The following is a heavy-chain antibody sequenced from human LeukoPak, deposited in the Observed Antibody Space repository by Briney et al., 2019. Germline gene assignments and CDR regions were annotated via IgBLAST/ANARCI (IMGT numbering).Heavy chain of an antibody. CDR1: GFTFDDYA. D-gene: IGHD1-26*01. CDR3: AREVGIRGHFDY. V-gene: IGHV3-9*01. Sequence: GGSLRLSCAASGFTFDDYAMHWVRQAPGKGLEWVSGISWNSGSIGYADSVKGRFTISRDNAKNSLYLQMNSLRAEDTAVYYCAREVGIRGHFDYWGRGTPVTVSS. CDR2: ISWNSGSI. J-gene: IGHJ4*02.